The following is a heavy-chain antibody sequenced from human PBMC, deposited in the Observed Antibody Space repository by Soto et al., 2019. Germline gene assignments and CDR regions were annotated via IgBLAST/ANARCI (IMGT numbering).Heavy chain of an antibody. V-gene: IGHV3-74*03. Sequence: VGSLRLSCAASGFTFSNFWMHWFRQAPVKGLVWVSLIYSDGSGPMYADSVKGRFTISRDNAKSTLYLQMNSLRAEDTAVYYCATLNSFGSDYWGRGTQVTVS. CDR3: ATLNSFGSDY. J-gene: IGHJ4*02. CDR1: GFTFSNFW. D-gene: IGHD5-18*01. CDR2: IYSDGSGP.